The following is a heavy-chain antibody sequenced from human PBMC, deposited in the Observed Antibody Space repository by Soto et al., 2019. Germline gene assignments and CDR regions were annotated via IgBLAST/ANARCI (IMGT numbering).Heavy chain of an antibody. CDR3: AKGAGHNYDFWSGYLDY. J-gene: IGHJ4*02. CDR2: ISGSGGST. CDR1: GFTFSSCA. D-gene: IGHD3-3*01. Sequence: LRLSCAASGFTFSSCAMSWVRQAPGKGLEWVSAISGSGGSTYYADSVKGRFTISRDNSKNTLYLQMNSLRAEDTAVYYCAKGAGHNYDFWSGYLDYWGQGTLVTVSS. V-gene: IGHV3-23*01.